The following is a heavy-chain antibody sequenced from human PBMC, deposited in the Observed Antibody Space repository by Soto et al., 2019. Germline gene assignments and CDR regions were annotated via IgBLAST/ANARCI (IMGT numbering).Heavy chain of an antibody. CDR1: GFTFSNTW. CDR3: TTDRRYDLLY. Sequence: VRLVESGGGSVKPGGSLRLSCAASGFTFSNTWMTWVRQAPGKGLEWVGRIKSKSDEGTSDYADPVKGRFIISRDESENKICLQMNSLKTEETAVYYCTTDRRYDLLYWGQGVLVTVSS. D-gene: IGHD3-9*01. V-gene: IGHV3-15*01. J-gene: IGHJ4*02. CDR2: IKSKSDEGTS.